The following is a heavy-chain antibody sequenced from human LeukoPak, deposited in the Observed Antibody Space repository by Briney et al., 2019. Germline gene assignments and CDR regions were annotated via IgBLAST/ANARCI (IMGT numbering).Heavy chain of an antibody. CDR3: AKGGSGFDS. CDR2: VYYSGST. Sequence: SETLSLTCTVSGGSISSSSYYWGWIRQPPGKGLEWIGYVYYSGSTNYNPSLKSRVTISVDTSKNQFSLKLSSVTAADTAVYFCAKGGSGFDSWGQGTLVAVSS. V-gene: IGHV4-61*05. J-gene: IGHJ5*01. D-gene: IGHD6-19*01. CDR1: GGSISSSSYY.